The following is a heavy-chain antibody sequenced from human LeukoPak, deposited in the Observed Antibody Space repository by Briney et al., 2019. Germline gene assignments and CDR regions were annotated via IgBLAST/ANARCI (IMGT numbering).Heavy chain of an antibody. CDR3: ASVHYYGMEV. J-gene: IGHJ6*02. CDR1: VFTFSDYY. V-gene: IGHV3-11*01. D-gene: IGHD2-8*01. Sequence: PGGTLRLSCAASVFTFSDYYMSWIREARGKGREWVSYISSSGRIIYYADSVKGRFTISRDNAKNSLFLQMNSLRAEDTAVYYCASVHYYGMEVWGQGTTVTVSS. CDR2: ISSSGRII.